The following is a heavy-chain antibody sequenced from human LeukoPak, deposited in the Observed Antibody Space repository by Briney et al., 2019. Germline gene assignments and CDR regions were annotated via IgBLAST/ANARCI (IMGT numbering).Heavy chain of an antibody. D-gene: IGHD6-19*01. J-gene: IGHJ5*02. CDR2: INTKTGGT. CDR1: GYSFTDYH. Sequence: ASVKVSCKASGYSFTDYHMHWVRQAPGQRLEWMGWINTKTGGTNYAQTFQGRVTLTRDTSISTVYMEMSSLRSDDTAVYYCARDRPGYSSYFDPWGQGTLVTVSS. V-gene: IGHV1-2*02. CDR3: ARDRPGYSSYFDP.